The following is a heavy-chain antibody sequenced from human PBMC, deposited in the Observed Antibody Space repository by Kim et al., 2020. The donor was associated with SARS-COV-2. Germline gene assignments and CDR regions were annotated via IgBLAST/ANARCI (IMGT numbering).Heavy chain of an antibody. CDR1: GFSFRNYG. V-gene: IGHV3-33*05. CDR3: ARDYLNGLGSGVMHNWF. D-gene: IGHD3-10*01. CDR2: ISDDGINK. Sequence: GGSLRLSCVGSGFSFRNYGIHWVRQAPGKGLEWVAVISDDGINKFYGDSVEGRFTISRDDSRNTVYLQITSVRVEDTAVYYCARDYLNGLGSGVMHNWF. J-gene: IGHJ5*01.